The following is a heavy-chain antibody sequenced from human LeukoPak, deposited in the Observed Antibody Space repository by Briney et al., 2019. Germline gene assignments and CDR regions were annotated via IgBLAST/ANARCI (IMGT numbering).Heavy chain of an antibody. CDR3: ARQDSSSWYTYYYYGMDV. Sequence: ASVKVSCKASGYTFTSYGISWVRQATGQGLEWMGWISAYNGNTNYAQKLQGRVTMTTDTSTSTAYMELRSLRSDDTAVYYCARQDSSSWYTYYYYGMDVWGQGTTVTVSS. J-gene: IGHJ6*02. V-gene: IGHV1-18*01. D-gene: IGHD6-13*01. CDR1: GYTFTSYG. CDR2: ISAYNGNT.